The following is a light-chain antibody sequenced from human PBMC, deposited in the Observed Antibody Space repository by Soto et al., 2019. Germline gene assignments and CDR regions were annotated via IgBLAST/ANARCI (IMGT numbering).Light chain of an antibody. CDR2: DVS. J-gene: IGLJ2*01. CDR1: XXXXGGYNY. Sequence: QSALTQPASVSGSPGQSIXISXTGTXXXXGGYNYVSWYQQHPGKAPKLMIYDVSNRPSGVSNRFSGSKSGNTASLTISGLQAEDEADYYCSSYTINSTPVVFGGGTQLTVL. V-gene: IGLV2-14*01. CDR3: SSYTINSTPVV.